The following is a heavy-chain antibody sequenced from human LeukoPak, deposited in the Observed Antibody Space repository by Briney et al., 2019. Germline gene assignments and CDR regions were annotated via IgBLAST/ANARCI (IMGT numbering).Heavy chain of an antibody. CDR3: AKSGGSGRIDY. D-gene: IGHD1-26*01. CDR1: GASISSNNYY. V-gene: IGHV4-39*01. Sequence: SETLSLTCTVSGASISSNNYYWGWVRQPPGKGLEWIGNIYSSGNTYYNASLKSRVTIYIDTSKNQFSLNLSSVTAADTAVYYCAKSGGSGRIDYWGQGTLVAVSS. J-gene: IGHJ4*02. CDR2: IYSSGNT.